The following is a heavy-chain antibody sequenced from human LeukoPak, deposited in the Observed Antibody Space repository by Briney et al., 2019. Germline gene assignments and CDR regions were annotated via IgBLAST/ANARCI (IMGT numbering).Heavy chain of an antibody. J-gene: IGHJ4*02. CDR2: INHSGST. V-gene: IGHV4-34*01. D-gene: IGHD6-6*01. CDR1: GGSFGGYY. Sequence: PSETLSLTCAVYGGSFGGYYWSWIRQPPGKGLEWIGEINHSGSTNYNPSLKSRVTISVDTSKNQFSLKLSSVTAADTAVYYCARAPARLVDYWGQGTLVTVSS. CDR3: ARAPARLVDY.